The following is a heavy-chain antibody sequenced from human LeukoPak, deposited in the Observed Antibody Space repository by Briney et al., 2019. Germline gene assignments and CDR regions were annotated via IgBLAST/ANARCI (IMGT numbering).Heavy chain of an antibody. Sequence: PSETLSLTCSVSGSSISSYYWSWIRQPPGKGLEWIGYIYYSGSTNYNPSLKSRVTISVDTSKNQFSLKLSSVTAADTAVYYCARDGRIVGADDAFDIWGQGTMVTVSS. CDR3: ARDGRIVGADDAFDI. CDR2: IYYSGST. V-gene: IGHV4-59*01. CDR1: GSSISSYY. J-gene: IGHJ3*02. D-gene: IGHD1-26*01.